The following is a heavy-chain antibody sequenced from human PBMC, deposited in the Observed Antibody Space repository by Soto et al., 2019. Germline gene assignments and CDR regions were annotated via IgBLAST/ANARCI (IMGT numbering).Heavy chain of an antibody. J-gene: IGHJ4*02. Sequence: GGSLRLSCAASGFTFSSYAMSWVRQAPGKGLEWVSSISGSGGSTYYADSVKGRFTISRDNSKNTLYLQMNSLRAEATAVYYCAKVPHYDILTGYFDYWGQGTLVTVSS. V-gene: IGHV3-23*01. D-gene: IGHD3-9*01. CDR3: AKVPHYDILTGYFDY. CDR1: GFTFSSYA. CDR2: ISGSGGST.